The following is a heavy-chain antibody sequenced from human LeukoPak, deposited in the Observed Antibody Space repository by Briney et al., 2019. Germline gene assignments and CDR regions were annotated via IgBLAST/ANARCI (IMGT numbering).Heavy chain of an antibody. D-gene: IGHD1-14*01. V-gene: IGHV4-34*01. CDR1: GGSFSGYY. CDR3: ARQTSAVYYFDY. Sequence: SETLSLTCAVYGGSFSGYYWSWIRQPPGKGLEWIGEINHSGSTNYNPSLKSRVTISADTSKNQFSLKLSSVTAADTAVYYCARQTSAVYYFDYWGQGTLVTVSS. J-gene: IGHJ4*02. CDR2: INHSGST.